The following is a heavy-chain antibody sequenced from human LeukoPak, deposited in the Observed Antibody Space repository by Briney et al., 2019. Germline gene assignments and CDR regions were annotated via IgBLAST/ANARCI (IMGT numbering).Heavy chain of an antibody. D-gene: IGHD3-3*01. CDR3: AREGSYYDFWSTPGY. J-gene: IGHJ4*02. CDR1: GYTFTGYY. CDR2: INPNSGGT. V-gene: IGHV1-2*06. Sequence: GASVKVSCKASGYTFTGYYMHWVRQAPGQGLEWMGRINPNSGGTNYAQKFQGRVTMTRDTSISTAYMELRSLRSDDTAVYYCAREGSYYDFWSTPGYWGQGTLVTVSS.